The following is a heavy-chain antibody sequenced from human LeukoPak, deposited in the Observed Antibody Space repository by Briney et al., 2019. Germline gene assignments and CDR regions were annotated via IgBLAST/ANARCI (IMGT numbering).Heavy chain of an antibody. V-gene: IGHV4-59*11. CDR2: SYYSGRT. CDR1: GGSIRSHY. J-gene: IGHJ4*02. Sequence: SETLSLTCTASGGSIRSHYWSWIRQPPGKGLEWIGYSYYSGRTNYNPSLKSRVTISVDTSKSQFSLKLTSVTAADTAVYYCARVPYTTGWPFYFDYWGQGILVTVSS. D-gene: IGHD6-19*01. CDR3: ARVPYTTGWPFYFDY.